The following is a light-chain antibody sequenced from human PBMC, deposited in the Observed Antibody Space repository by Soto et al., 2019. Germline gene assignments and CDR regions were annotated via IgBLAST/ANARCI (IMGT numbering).Light chain of an antibody. V-gene: IGLV3-21*04. J-gene: IGLJ1*01. CDR2: YDN. CDR3: QVWDSTSDLYV. Sequence: SYELTQPPSVSVAPGKTARITCGGNNIGSKSVHWYQQKPGQAPVLVIYYDNDRPSGIPERFSGSKSGNMATLTISRVEAGDEADCYCQVWDSTSDLYVFGTGTKVTVL. CDR1: NIGSKS.